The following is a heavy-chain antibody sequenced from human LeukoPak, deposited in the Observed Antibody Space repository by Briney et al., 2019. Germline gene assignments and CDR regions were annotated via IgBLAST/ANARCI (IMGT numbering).Heavy chain of an antibody. V-gene: IGHV4-4*07. CDR1: GGSISSYY. D-gene: IGHD2-2*01. CDR2: IYTSGST. J-gene: IGHJ6*03. Sequence: SETLSLTCTVSGGSISSYYWSWIRQPAGKGLEWIGRIYTSGSTNYNPSLKSRVTMSVDTSKNQFSLKLSSVTAADTAVYYCAREVTADIVVVPAAYSDYYYYTDVWGKGTTVTVSS. CDR3: AREVTADIVVVPAAYSDYYYYTDV.